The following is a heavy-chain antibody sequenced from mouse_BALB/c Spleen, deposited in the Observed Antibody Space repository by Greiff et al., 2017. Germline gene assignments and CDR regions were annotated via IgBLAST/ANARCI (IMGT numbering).Heavy chain of an antibody. CDR2: ISSGGSYT. J-gene: IGHJ4*01. D-gene: IGHD1-2*01. V-gene: IGHV5-6-4*01. Sequence: DVKLVESGGGLVKPGGSLKLSCAASGFTFSSYTMSWVRQTPEKRLEWVATISSGGSYTYYPDSVKGRFTISRDNAKNTLYLQMSSLKSEDTAMYYCTREGTYYGSSMDYWGQGTSVTVSS. CDR1: GFTFSSYT. CDR3: TREGTYYGSSMDY.